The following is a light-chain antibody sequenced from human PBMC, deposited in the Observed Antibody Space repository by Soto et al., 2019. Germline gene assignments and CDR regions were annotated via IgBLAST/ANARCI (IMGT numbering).Light chain of an antibody. J-gene: IGLJ3*02. Sequence: QSALTQPPSASGSPGQSVTISCTGTNSDVGGYNSVSWYQQHPGKVPKLIIFDVTERPSGVPDRFSGSKSGNTASLTVSGLQAADESPYCCSSYVCGNNFGVVFGGGTKLTVL. CDR1: NSDVGGYNS. CDR2: DVT. V-gene: IGLV2-8*01. CDR3: SSYVCGNNFGVV.